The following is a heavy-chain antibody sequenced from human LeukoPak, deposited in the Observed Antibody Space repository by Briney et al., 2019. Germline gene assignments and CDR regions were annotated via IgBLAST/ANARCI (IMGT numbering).Heavy chain of an antibody. CDR1: GFTFSSYA. CDR3: ARDKEVTYYYYSGMDV. J-gene: IGHJ6*02. Sequence: ERSLRLSCAASGFTFSSYAMHWVRQAPGKGLEWVAVISYDGSNKYYADSVKGRFTISRDSSKNTLYLQMNSLRAEDTAVYSCARDKEVTYYYYSGMDVWGQGTTVTVSS. D-gene: IGHD4-11*01. V-gene: IGHV3-30-3*01. CDR2: ISYDGSNK.